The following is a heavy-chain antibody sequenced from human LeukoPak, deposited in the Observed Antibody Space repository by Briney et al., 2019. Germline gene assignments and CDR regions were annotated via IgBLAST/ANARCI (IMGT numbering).Heavy chain of an antibody. D-gene: IGHD3-10*01. CDR2: ISSSSSYI. Sequence: GGSLRLSCAASGFTFSSYSMNWVRQAPGKGLEWVSSISSSSSYIYYADSVKGRFTISRDNAKNSLYLQMNSLRAEDTAVYYCARGLLWFGELFPFVYWGQGTLVTVSS. CDR3: ARGLLWFGELFPFVY. CDR1: GFTFSSYS. J-gene: IGHJ4*02. V-gene: IGHV3-21*01.